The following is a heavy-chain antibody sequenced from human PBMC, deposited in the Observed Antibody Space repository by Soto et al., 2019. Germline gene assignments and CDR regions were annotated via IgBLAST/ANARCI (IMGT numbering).Heavy chain of an antibody. V-gene: IGHV4-61*01. J-gene: IGHJ5*02. D-gene: IGHD6-19*01. CDR1: GGSVSSGSYH. Sequence: QVQLQESGPGLVKPSETLSLTCTVSGGSVSSGSYHWGWIRQPPGKGLEWIGYIYHSGSTNYNPPLKSRVTISVDTSKTQFSLSLTSVTAADTAVYYCARLSVAWFDPWGQGTLVTVAS. CDR3: ARLSVAWFDP. CDR2: IYHSGST.